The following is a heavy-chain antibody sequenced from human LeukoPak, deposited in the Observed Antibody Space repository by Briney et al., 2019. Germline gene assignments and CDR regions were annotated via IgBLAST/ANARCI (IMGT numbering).Heavy chain of an antibody. J-gene: IGHJ4*02. CDR2: TYHRSKWYY. Sequence: SQTLSLTCAIPGDSVSSNSVAWNWIRQSPSRGLEWLGRTYHRSKWYYDYAPSVKSRITINPDTSKNQFSLQLNSVTPEDTAVYYYARDYVTGSYYGYWGQGTLVTVSS. D-gene: IGHD3-10*01. CDR3: ARDYVTGSYYGY. V-gene: IGHV6-1*01. CDR1: GDSVSSNSVA.